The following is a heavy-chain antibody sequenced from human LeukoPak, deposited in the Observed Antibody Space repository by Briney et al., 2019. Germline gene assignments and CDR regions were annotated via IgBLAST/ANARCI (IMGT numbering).Heavy chain of an antibody. Sequence: SETLSLTCTVLGGSISSVIYYWGWIRQPPGKGLEWIGSLSYSGNTYYNSSLKSRLTISVDTSENQFSLKLTSVTAADTAIYYCASSYSNSWYDYWGQGILVTVSS. CDR2: LSYSGNT. V-gene: IGHV4-39*07. CDR3: ASSYSNSWYDY. CDR1: GGSISSVIYY. J-gene: IGHJ4*02. D-gene: IGHD6-13*01.